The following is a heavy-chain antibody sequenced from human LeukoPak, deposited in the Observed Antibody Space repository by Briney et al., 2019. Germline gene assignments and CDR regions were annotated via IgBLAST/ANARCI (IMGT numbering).Heavy chain of an antibody. J-gene: IGHJ6*03. CDR3: ARDSSGCFYYMDV. CDR1: GFTFSSYS. V-gene: IGHV3-21*01. D-gene: IGHD6-19*01. Sequence: PGGSLRLSCAASGFTFSSYSMNWVRQAPGKGLEWVSSISSSSSYIYYADSVKGRFTISRDNAKNSLYLQMNSLRAEDTAVYYCARDSSGCFYYMDVWGKGTTVTVSS. CDR2: ISSSSSYI.